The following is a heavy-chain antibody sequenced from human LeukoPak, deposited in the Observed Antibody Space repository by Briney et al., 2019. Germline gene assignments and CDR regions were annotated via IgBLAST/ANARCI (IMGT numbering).Heavy chain of an antibody. CDR1: GYTFSSYW. J-gene: IGHJ5*02. V-gene: IGHV3-7*04. D-gene: IGHD6-13*01. Sequence: PGASLRLSCAASGYTFSSYWMNWVRQAPGKGLEWVANIKQDGSEKYYVDSVKGRFTISRDNAKNSLYLQMNSLRAEDTAVYYCARAGCSSSWYLYSSWFYARGQVTLVTFSS. CDR2: IKQDGSEK. CDR3: ARAGCSSSWYLYSSWFYA.